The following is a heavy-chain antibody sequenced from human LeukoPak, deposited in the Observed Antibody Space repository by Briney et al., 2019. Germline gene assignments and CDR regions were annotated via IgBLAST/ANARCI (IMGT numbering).Heavy chain of an antibody. D-gene: IGHD6-6*01. J-gene: IGHJ4*02. V-gene: IGHV4-34*01. CDR2: INHSGST. Sequence: PSETLSLTCAVYGGSFSGYYWSWVRQPPGKGLEWIGEINHSGSTNYNPSLESRVTISVDTSKNQFSLKLSSVTAADTAVYYCARVGVSIAAFRSPPSGYYDYWGQGTLVTVSS. CDR1: GGSFSGYY. CDR3: ARVGVSIAAFRSPPSGYYDY.